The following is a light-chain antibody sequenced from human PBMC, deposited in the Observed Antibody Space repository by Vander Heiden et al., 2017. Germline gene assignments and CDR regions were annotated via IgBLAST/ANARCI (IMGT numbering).Light chain of an antibody. Sequence: QSVLTQPPSVSAAPGQRVTLSCTGSRSNIGAGDDVHWYQQLPGIAPKLLSDGNRNRPSGVPDRFSGSKSGTSAYLAITGLQAEDEADYYGQCYDSSLSGFVFGGGTKITVL. J-gene: IGLJ2*01. CDR3: QCYDSSLSGFV. CDR1: RSNIGAGDD. V-gene: IGLV1-40*01. CDR2: GNR.